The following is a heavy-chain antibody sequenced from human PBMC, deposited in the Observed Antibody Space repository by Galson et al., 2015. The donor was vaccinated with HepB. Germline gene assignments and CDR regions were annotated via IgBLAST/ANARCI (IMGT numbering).Heavy chain of an antibody. CDR3: ARTAPQGIAAAGDWFDP. J-gene: IGHJ5*02. CDR1: GYSFTSYW. Sequence: QSGAEVKKPGESLKISCKGSGYSFTSYWIGWVRQMPGKGLEWMGIIYPGDSDTRYSPSFQGKVTISADKSISTAYLQWSSLKASDTAMYYCARTAPQGIAAAGDWFDPWGQGTLVTVSS. CDR2: IYPGDSDT. V-gene: IGHV5-51*03. D-gene: IGHD6-13*01.